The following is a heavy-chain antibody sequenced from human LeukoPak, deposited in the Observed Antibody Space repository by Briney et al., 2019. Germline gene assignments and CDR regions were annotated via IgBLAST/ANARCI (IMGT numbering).Heavy chain of an antibody. CDR2: MYYSGST. V-gene: IGHV4-39*01. Sequence: SETLSLTCTVSGGSISNSSYYWGWIRQPPGKGLEWIGSMYYSGSTYYNLSLKSRATISVDTSKNQFSLKLSSVTAADTAVYYCARHGRMGTINPSYWGQGTLVTVSS. D-gene: IGHD5-24*01. CDR1: GGSISNSSYY. J-gene: IGHJ4*02. CDR3: ARHGRMGTINPSY.